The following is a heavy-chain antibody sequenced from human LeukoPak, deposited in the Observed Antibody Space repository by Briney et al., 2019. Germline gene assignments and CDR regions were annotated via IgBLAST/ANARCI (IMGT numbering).Heavy chain of an antibody. V-gene: IGHV3-23*01. D-gene: IGHD3-22*01. Sequence: PGGSLRLSCAVSGITLSNNAMSWVRQAPGKGLEWVAGISGSGGGTNYADSVKGRFTISRDNPKNTLYLQMNNLRADDTAVYFCAKRGVVIRVILVGFHKEAYYFDSWGQGALVTVSS. CDR1: GITLSNNA. CDR2: ISGSGGGT. J-gene: IGHJ4*02. CDR3: AKRGVVIRVILVGFHKEAYYFDS.